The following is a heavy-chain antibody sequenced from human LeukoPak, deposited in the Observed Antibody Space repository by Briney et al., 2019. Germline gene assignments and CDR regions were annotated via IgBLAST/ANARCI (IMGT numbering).Heavy chain of an antibody. CDR1: GGSISSGGYF. CDR3: ARGRDGYNFYYFDY. CDR2: IYYSGST. V-gene: IGHV4-31*03. D-gene: IGHD5-24*01. Sequence: PPQTLSLTCTVSGGSISSGGYFWSWIRQHPGKGLEWIGYIYYSGSTYYNPSLKSRVTTPVDTSKNQFSLNLSSVTAADTAVYYCARGRDGYNFYYFDYWGQGTLVTVSS. J-gene: IGHJ4*02.